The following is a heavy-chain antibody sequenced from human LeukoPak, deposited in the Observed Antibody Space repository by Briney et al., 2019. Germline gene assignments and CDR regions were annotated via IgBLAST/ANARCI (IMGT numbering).Heavy chain of an antibody. CDR1: GFTFSNYA. V-gene: IGHV3-23*01. CDR2: ITGSGGNT. CDR3: AKWGDYDVLTGYYVSDY. Sequence: GGSLRLSCAASGFTFSNYAMSWVRQAPGKGLDWVSAITGSGGNTYYPDSVKGRFTISRDNSKNTLYLQMNSLRAEDTAVYYCAKWGDYDVLTGYYVSDYWGQGALVTVSS. D-gene: IGHD3-9*01. J-gene: IGHJ4*02.